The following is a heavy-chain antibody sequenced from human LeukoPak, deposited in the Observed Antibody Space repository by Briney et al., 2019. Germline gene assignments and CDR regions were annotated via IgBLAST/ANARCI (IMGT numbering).Heavy chain of an antibody. CDR3: AGRGSSWYGKDAFDI. CDR2: INSDGSSI. V-gene: IGHV3-74*01. CDR1: GFSINNHW. Sequence: GGSLRLSCVASGFSINNHWMHWVRQPPGKGLVWVSRINSDGSSISYADSVKGRFTISRDNSKNTLYLQMNSLRAEDTAVYYCAGRGSSWYGKDAFDIWGQGTMVTVSS. D-gene: IGHD6-13*01. J-gene: IGHJ3*02.